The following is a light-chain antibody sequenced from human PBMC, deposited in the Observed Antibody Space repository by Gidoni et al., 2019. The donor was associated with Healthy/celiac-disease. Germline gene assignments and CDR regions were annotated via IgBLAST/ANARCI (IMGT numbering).Light chain of an antibody. CDR1: QRISSW. J-gene: IGKJ1*01. V-gene: IGKV1-5*01. Sequence: DIQMTQSPSTPSASVGDRVTITCRASQRISSWLAWYQQKPGKAPKLLIYDASSLERGVTSRFSGSGSGTECTLTISSLQPDDFATYYCQQYNSYSPTFGHGTNVEIK. CDR2: DAS. CDR3: QQYNSYSPT.